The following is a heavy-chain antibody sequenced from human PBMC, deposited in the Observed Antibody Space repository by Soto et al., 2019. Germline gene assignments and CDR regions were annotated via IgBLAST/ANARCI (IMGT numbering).Heavy chain of an antibody. CDR2: INPNSGGT. J-gene: IGHJ6*02. V-gene: IGHV1-2*04. D-gene: IGHD3-3*01. CDR1: GYIFTGYY. Sequence: ASVKVSCKASGYIFTGYYMHWVRQAPGQGLEWMGWINPNSGGTNYAQKFQGWVTMTRDTSISTAYMELSRLRSDDTAVYYCARANITIFGVVPDYGMDVWGQGTTVTVAS. CDR3: ARANITIFGVVPDYGMDV.